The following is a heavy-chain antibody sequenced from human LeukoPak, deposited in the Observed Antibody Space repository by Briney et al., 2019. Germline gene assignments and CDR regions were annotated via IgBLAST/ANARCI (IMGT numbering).Heavy chain of an antibody. V-gene: IGHV1-8*02. D-gene: IGHD3-16*01. J-gene: IGHJ6*03. CDR1: GYTFTGYY. CDR2: MNPISGNT. Sequence: GASVKVSCKASGYTFTGYYMHWVRQAPGQGLEWMGWMNPISGNTGYAQKFQGRVTMTRNTSISTAYMELSSLRSEDTAVYYCARGTRRMVSKEDPFIPNYYYYYMDVWGKGTTVTVSS. CDR3: ARGTRRMVSKEDPFIPNYYYYYMDV.